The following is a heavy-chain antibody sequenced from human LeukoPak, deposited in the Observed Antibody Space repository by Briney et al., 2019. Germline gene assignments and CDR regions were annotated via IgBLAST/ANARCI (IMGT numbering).Heavy chain of an antibody. V-gene: IGHV3-23*01. Sequence: PGGSLRLSCAASGVTFSSYAMSWVRQAPGKGLEWVPAISGSGGSTYYADSVKGRFTISRDNSKNTLYLQMNSLRAEDTAVYYCAKDLEYYDSSGEYDYWGQGTLVTVSS. CDR1: GVTFSSYA. CDR2: ISGSGGST. J-gene: IGHJ4*02. D-gene: IGHD3-22*01. CDR3: AKDLEYYDSSGEYDY.